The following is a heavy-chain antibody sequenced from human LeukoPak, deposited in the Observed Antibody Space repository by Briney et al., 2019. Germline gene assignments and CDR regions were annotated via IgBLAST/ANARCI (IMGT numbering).Heavy chain of an antibody. CDR3: ARYCSGGCYSGVDY. J-gene: IGHJ4*02. V-gene: IGHV3-33*05. Sequence: GGSLRLSCAASGFTFSSLGMHWVRQAPGRGLEWVALILYDEKYYADSVKGRFTISRDNSKNILYLQMDSLRVEDTAAYYCARYCSGGCYSGVDYWGQGTLVTVPS. CDR1: GFTFSSLG. CDR2: ILYDEK. D-gene: IGHD2-15*01.